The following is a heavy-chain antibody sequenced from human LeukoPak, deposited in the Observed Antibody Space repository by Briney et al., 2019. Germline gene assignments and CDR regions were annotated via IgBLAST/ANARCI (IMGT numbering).Heavy chain of an antibody. CDR2: INHSGST. V-gene: IGHV4-34*01. Sequence: KPSETLSLTCGVYGGSFSDYYWSWIRQPPGKGLEWIGEINHSGSTNYNPSLKSRVTISVDTSKNQFSLKLSSVTAADTAVYYCARAELQRGTDYWGQGTLVTVSS. CDR3: ARAELQRGTDY. J-gene: IGHJ4*02. D-gene: IGHD1-7*01. CDR1: GGSFSDYY.